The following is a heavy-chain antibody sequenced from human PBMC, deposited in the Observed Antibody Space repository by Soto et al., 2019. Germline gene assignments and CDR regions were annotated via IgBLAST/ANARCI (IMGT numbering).Heavy chain of an antibody. Sequence: GGSLRLSCAASGFTFSSYGMHWVRQAPGKGLEWVAVISYDGSNKYYADSVKGRFTIYRDNSKNTLYLKMNSLRAEDTAVYYCAKARASTVTTSGAFDLWGQGTTVTVSS. CDR1: GFTFSSYG. D-gene: IGHD4-4*01. V-gene: IGHV3-30*18. CDR3: AKARASTVTTSGAFDL. CDR2: ISYDGSNK. J-gene: IGHJ3*01.